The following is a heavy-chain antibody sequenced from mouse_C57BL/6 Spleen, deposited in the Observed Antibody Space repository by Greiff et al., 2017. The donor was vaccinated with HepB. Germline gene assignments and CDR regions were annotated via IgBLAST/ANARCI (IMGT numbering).Heavy chain of an antibody. D-gene: IGHD3-2*02. V-gene: IGHV5-9-1*02. Sequence: VQGVESGEGLVKPGGSLKLSCAASGFTFSSYAMSWVRQTPEKRLEWVAYISSGGDYIYYADTVKGRFTISRDNARNTLYLQMSSLKSEDTAMYYCTRDEGSSGHYAMDYWGQGTSVTVSS. CDR3: TRDEGSSGHYAMDY. J-gene: IGHJ4*01. CDR1: GFTFSSYA. CDR2: ISSGGDYI.